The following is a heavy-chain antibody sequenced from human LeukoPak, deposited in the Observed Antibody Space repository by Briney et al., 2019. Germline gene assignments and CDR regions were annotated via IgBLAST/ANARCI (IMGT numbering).Heavy chain of an antibody. Sequence: GGSLRLSCAASGFTFSSYSMNWVRQAPGKGLEWVSYISSSSSTIYYADSVKGRFTISRDNSKNTLYLQMNSLRAEDTAVYYCAREVSETMVRGVIITGRYFDYWGQGTLVTVSS. D-gene: IGHD3-10*01. V-gene: IGHV3-48*01. J-gene: IGHJ4*02. CDR1: GFTFSSYS. CDR2: ISSSSSTI. CDR3: AREVSETMVRGVIITGRYFDY.